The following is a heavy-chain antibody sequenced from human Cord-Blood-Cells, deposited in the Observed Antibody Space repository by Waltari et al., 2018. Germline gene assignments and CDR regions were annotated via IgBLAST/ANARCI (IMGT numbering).Heavy chain of an antibody. V-gene: IGHV1-69*02. J-gene: IGHJ5*02. Sequence: QVQLEQSWAEVKKPGSSVNVSCKASGGTFSSYTISWVRQAPGPGLEWMGRIIPILCIANYAQKFQGRVTMTADKSTRTAYREPSSLRSEDTSVYYCASSSMIQGVINWVDPWGQGTLVTVSS. D-gene: IGHD3-10*01. CDR2: IIPILCIA. CDR1: GGTFSSYT. CDR3: ASSSMIQGVINWVDP.